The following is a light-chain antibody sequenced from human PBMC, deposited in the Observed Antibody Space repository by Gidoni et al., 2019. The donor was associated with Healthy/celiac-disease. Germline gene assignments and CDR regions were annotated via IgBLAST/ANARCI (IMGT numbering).Light chain of an antibody. J-gene: IGKJ1*01. CDR1: QIISTW. Sequence: DIQMTQSPSTLSASVGDRVTITRRASQIISTWLAWYQQKPGKAPKLLIYDASSVESGVPSRFSGSGSGTEFTLTISSLQPDDFATYYCQQYNSYSWTFGQGTKVEIK. CDR3: QQYNSYSWT. V-gene: IGKV1-5*01. CDR2: DAS.